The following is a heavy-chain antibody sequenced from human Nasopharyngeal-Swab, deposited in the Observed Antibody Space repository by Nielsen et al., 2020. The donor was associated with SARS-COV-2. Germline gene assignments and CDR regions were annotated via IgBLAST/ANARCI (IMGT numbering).Heavy chain of an antibody. CDR1: VFTFSSYS. CDR3: AREEDSSGWYFDY. Sequence: LKISRAASVFTFSSYSMNWVRQAPGKGLEWVSYISSSGTTIYYADSVKGRFTISRDIAKNSLYLQMNSPRDEDTAVYYCAREEDSSGWYFDYWGQGTLVTVSS. J-gene: IGHJ4*02. D-gene: IGHD6-19*01. V-gene: IGHV3-48*02. CDR2: ISSSGTTI.